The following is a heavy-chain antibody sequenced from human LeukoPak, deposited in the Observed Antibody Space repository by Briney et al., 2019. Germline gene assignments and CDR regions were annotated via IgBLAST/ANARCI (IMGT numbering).Heavy chain of an antibody. CDR1: GGSFSNYY. J-gene: IGHJ6*04. CDR3: ARKAFIMVRGVIIESYYNYYGMDV. D-gene: IGHD3-10*01. Sequence: KPSETLSLTCAVYGGSFSNYYWSWIRQPPGKGLEWIGEINHSGSTNYNPSLKSRVTISVDTSKNQFSLKLSSVTAADTAVYYCARKAFIMVRGVIIESYYNYYGMDVWGKGTTVTVSS. V-gene: IGHV4-34*01. CDR2: INHSGST.